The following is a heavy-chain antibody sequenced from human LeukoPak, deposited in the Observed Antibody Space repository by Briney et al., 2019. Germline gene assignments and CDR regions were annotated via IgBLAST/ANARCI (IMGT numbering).Heavy chain of an antibody. J-gene: IGHJ4*02. V-gene: IGHV1-2*02. CDR3: ARDFEANYYDSRGYYYPPPLYYFDY. CDR1: GYTFTGYY. Sequence: ASVKVSCKASGYTFTGYYMHWVRQAPGQGLEWMGWINPNSGGTNYAQKFQGRVTMTRDTSISTAYMELSRLRSDDTAVYYCARDFEANYYDSRGYYYPPPLYYFDYWGQGTLVTVSS. CDR2: INPNSGGT. D-gene: IGHD3-22*01.